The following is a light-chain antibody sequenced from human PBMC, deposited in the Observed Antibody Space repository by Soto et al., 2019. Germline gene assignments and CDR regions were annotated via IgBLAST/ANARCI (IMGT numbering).Light chain of an antibody. J-gene: IGLJ2*01. CDR1: SRDVGGYNF. CDR2: DVS. CDR3: SSYTYRGTLGLV. Sequence: QSVLAQPASVSGSPGQSITISCTGTSRDVGGYNFVSWYQQHPGKAPKLMIFDVSNRPSGVSNRFSGSKSGNTASLTISGLQAEDEADYYCSSYTYRGTLGLVFGGGTKLTVL. V-gene: IGLV2-14*01.